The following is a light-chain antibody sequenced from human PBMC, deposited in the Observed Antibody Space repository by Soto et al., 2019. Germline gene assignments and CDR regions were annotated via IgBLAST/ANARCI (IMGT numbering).Light chain of an antibody. CDR3: QQLNSYPRT. Sequence: IQLTQSPSSLSASVGDRVTITCRASQGISTYLAWYQQKPGKAPQLLIYAASTLQSGVPSRFSGSGSGTDFTLTISSLQHEDFATYYCQQLNSYPRTFGQGTRLEIK. V-gene: IGKV1-9*01. CDR1: QGISTY. CDR2: AAS. J-gene: IGKJ5*01.